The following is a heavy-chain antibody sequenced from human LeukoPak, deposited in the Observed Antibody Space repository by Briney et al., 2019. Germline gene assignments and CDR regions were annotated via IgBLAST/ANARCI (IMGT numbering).Heavy chain of an antibody. Sequence: ASVKVSCKVSGYTLTELSMHWVRQAPGKGLEWMGGFDPEDGETIYAQKFQGRVTMTEDTSTDTAYMELSSLRSEDTAVYYCATVIGLPYSFDYRGQGTLVTVSS. CDR2: FDPEDGET. D-gene: IGHD5-12*01. V-gene: IGHV1-24*01. CDR3: ATVIGLPYSFDY. J-gene: IGHJ4*02. CDR1: GYTLTELS.